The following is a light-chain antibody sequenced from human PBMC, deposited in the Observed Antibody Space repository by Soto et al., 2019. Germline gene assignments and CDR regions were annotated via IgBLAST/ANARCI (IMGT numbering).Light chain of an antibody. CDR3: SSYAATSSLV. J-gene: IGLJ3*02. CDR2: EVS. CDR1: SSDIGTYNF. V-gene: IGLV2-14*01. Sequence: QSALTQPASVSGSPGQSITMSCTGSSSDIGTYNFVSWYQQHADKAPRLILYEVSNRPSGVSSRFSGSKSGNSASLTISGLQPEDEAHYFCSSYAATSSLVFGGGTNSPS.